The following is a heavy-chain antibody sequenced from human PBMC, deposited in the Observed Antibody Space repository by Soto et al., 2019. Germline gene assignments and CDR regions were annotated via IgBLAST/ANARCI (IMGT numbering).Heavy chain of an antibody. CDR3: ARTRGYCSGGSCYPLDY. V-gene: IGHV1-3*04. D-gene: IGHD2-15*01. Sequence: VQVVQSGAGVKKPGATANVSCKASGYRFTAYDMHWVRQAPGQRLEWLGWINTATGDTKYSPSFQGRVTLTRDTSATTAYMELSGPRFEDTAVYYCARTRGYCSGGSCYPLDYWGQGTLVTVSS. CDR2: INTATGDT. CDR1: GYRFTAYD. J-gene: IGHJ4*02.